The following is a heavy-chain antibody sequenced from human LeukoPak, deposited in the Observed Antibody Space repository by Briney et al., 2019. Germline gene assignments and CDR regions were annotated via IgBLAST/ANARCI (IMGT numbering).Heavy chain of an antibody. D-gene: IGHD2-2*01. CDR2: ITSTGTTI. CDR1: GFTFSSYE. CDR3: ARDPGCSGTSCYWSFDY. V-gene: IGHV3-48*03. J-gene: IGHJ4*02. Sequence: GGSLRLSCAASGFTFSSYEMNWVRQAPGKGLEWVSHITSTGTTIYYADSVKGRFTISRDNAKNSLYLQMNSLRAEDTAVYYCARDPGCSGTSCYWSFDYWGRGTLVTVSS.